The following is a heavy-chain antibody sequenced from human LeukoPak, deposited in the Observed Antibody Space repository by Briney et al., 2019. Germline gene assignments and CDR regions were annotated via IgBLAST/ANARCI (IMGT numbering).Heavy chain of an antibody. J-gene: IGHJ6*03. D-gene: IGHD3-3*01. V-gene: IGHV4-61*02. Sequence: SETLSLTCTVSGDSISSGDYYWSWIRQPAGKGLEWIGRISSSGSTNYNPSLKSRVTISVDTSKNQFSLKLSSVTAADTAVYYCARASFTIFGVVIIYHYYMDVWGKGTTVTVSS. CDR1: GDSISSGDYY. CDR2: ISSSGST. CDR3: ARASFTIFGVVIIYHYYMDV.